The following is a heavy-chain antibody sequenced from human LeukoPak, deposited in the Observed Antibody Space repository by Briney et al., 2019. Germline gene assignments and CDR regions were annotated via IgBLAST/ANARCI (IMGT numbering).Heavy chain of an antibody. CDR3: AKDGAFRHPSATDAFDI. CDR1: GFTVSSNY. D-gene: IGHD4/OR15-4a*01. Sequence: PGGSLRLSCAASGFTVSSNYMNWVRQAPGKGLEWVSAISGSGGSTYYADSVKGRFTISRDNSKNTLYLQMNSLRAEDTAVYYCAKDGAFRHPSATDAFDIWGQGTMVTVSS. J-gene: IGHJ3*02. V-gene: IGHV3-23*01. CDR2: ISGSGGST.